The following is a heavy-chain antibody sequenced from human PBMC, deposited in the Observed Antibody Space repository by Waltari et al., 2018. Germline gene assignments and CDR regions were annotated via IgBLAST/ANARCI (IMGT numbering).Heavy chain of an antibody. J-gene: IGHJ4*02. V-gene: IGHV4-59*01. CDR1: GGSISSYY. CDR3: AREVLEYYYDSSGYYYFDY. Sequence: QVQLQESGPGLVTPSETLTLTCTVSGGSISSYYWSWIRQPPGKGLEWIGYSYYSGSTNYNPSLKSRVTISVDTSKNQFSLKLSSVTAADTAVYYCAREVLEYYYDSSGYYYFDYWGQGTLVTVSS. D-gene: IGHD3-22*01. CDR2: SYYSGST.